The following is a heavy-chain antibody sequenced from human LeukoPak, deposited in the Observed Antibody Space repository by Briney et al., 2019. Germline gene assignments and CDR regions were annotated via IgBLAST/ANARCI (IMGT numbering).Heavy chain of an antibody. CDR1: GFIFSSYN. D-gene: IGHD6-19*01. V-gene: IGHV3-48*02. J-gene: IGHJ4*02. Sequence: PGGSLRLSCTASGFIFSSYNMNWVRQAPGKGLEWGSYISYSSSTRYYADSVKGRFTISRDNAKNSLYLQINSPRDEDMAVYYCARVGSEWLVNDYWGQGALVTVSS. CDR3: ARVGSEWLVNDY. CDR2: ISYSSSTR.